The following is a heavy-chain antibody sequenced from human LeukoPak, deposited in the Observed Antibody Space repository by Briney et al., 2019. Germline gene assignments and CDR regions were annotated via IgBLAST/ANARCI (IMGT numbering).Heavy chain of an antibody. CDR3: AKDGQWLRPNYFDN. CDR1: GFIFSAYA. Sequence: GGSLRLSCAPSGFIFSAYAMSWVRQAPGKGPEWVASISGSGGNTYHADSVKVRFTISRDNSQNTVYLQMNSLTAEDTAVYYCAKDGQWLRPNYFDNWGQGTLVTVSS. D-gene: IGHD5-12*01. J-gene: IGHJ4*02. V-gene: IGHV3-23*01. CDR2: ISGSGGNT.